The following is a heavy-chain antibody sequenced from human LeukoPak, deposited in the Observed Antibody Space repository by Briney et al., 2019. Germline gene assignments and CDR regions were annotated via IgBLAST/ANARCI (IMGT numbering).Heavy chain of an antibody. CDR1: GGSFGRYA. D-gene: IGHD5-18*01. CDR3: ARSQGYSYGSSY. Sequence: ASVKVSCKAPGGSFGRYAVSWVRQAPGQGLEWMGGIVPILGTANYAQKFQGRVTITADDSTGTAYMELTSLRSADTAVYYCARSQGYSYGSSYWGQGTLVTVSS. V-gene: IGHV1-69*13. J-gene: IGHJ4*02. CDR2: IVPILGTA.